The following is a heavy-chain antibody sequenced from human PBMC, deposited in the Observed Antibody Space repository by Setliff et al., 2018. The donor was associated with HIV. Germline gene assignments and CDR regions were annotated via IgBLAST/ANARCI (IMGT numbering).Heavy chain of an antibody. CDR1: GYTFTSYD. Sequence: ASVKVSCKASGYTFTSYDINWVRQATGQGLEWMGWMNPNSGNTGYAQKFQGRVTMTRNTSISTAYMELSSLRSEDTAVYYCATPRTPQLYCSGGSCFDAFDLWGQGTMVAVSS. CDR2: MNPNSGNT. J-gene: IGHJ3*01. V-gene: IGHV1-8*01. CDR3: ATPRTPQLYCSGGSCFDAFDL. D-gene: IGHD2-15*01.